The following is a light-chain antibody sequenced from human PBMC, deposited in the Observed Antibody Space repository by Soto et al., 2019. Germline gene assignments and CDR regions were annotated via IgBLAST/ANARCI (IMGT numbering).Light chain of an antibody. Sequence: DIQMTQPPSTLSASVGDRVTITCRASQSISSWLAWYQQKPGKAPKLLIYDASSLESGVPSRFSGSGSGTEFTLTISSLQPDDFATYYCQQYNSYSSTFGQGTKVEIK. CDR3: QQYNSYSST. J-gene: IGKJ1*01. CDR1: QSISSW. V-gene: IGKV1-5*01. CDR2: DAS.